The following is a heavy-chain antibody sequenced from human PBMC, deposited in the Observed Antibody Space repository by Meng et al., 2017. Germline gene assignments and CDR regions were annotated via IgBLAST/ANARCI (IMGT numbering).Heavy chain of an antibody. CDR3: ASHTGSRGYSGYDREAYFDY. J-gene: IGHJ4*02. V-gene: IGHV4-59*01. CDR1: LGSISSYY. Sequence: LALTGNGPLGSISSYYWSWIRQPPGKGLEWIGYIYYSGSTNYNPSLKSRVTISVDTSKNQFSLKLSSVTAADTAVYYCASHTGSRGYSGYDREAYFDYWGQGTLVTVSA. D-gene: IGHD5-12*01. CDR2: IYYSGST.